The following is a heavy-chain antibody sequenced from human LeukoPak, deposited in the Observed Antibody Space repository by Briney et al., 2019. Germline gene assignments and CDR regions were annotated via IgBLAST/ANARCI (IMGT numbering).Heavy chain of an antibody. V-gene: IGHV1-2*02. CDR2: INPNSGGT. CDR3: AXXXXXXXXXXXXTLDYYYGMDV. Sequence: ASVKVSCKASGYTFTGYYMHWVRQAPGQGLEWMGWINPNSGGTNYAQKLQGRVTMTRDASISTAYMELSRLRSDDTAVYYCAXXXXXXXXXXXXTLDYYYGMDVWGQGTTVTVSS. J-gene: IGHJ6*02. CDR1: GYTFTGYY. D-gene: IGHD3-16*01.